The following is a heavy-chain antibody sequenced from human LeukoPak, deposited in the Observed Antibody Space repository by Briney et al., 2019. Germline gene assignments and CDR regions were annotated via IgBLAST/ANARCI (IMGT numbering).Heavy chain of an antibody. V-gene: IGHV3-7*05. Sequence: GGSLRLSCAASGFTFSTYWMNWVRQAPGKGLEWVANIKEDGSEKYYVDSVKGRFTISRDNAKNSLYLQMNSLRAEDTAVCYCATSTYYYDSWGQGTLVTVSS. CDR1: GFTFSTYW. J-gene: IGHJ4*02. CDR3: ATSTYYYDS. CDR2: IKEDGSEK.